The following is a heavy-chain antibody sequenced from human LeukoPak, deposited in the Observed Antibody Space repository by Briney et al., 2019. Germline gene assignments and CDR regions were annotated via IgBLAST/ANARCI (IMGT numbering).Heavy chain of an antibody. CDR2: ISYDGSNK. CDR3: AGDMVTENPDY. J-gene: IGHJ4*02. V-gene: IGHV3-30-3*01. D-gene: IGHD5-18*01. CDR1: GFTFSSYA. Sequence: PGGSLRLSCAASGFTFSSYAMHWVRQAPGKGLEWVAVISYDGSNKYYADSVKGRFTISRDNSKNTLYLQMNSLRAEDTAVYYCAGDMVTENPDYWGQGTLVTVSS.